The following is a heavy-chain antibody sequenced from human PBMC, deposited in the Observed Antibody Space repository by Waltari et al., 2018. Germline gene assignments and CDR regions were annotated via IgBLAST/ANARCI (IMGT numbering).Heavy chain of an antibody. CDR1: GFTFSSYG. Sequence: QVQLVESGGGVVQPGRSLRLSCAASGFTFSSYGMHWVRQAPGKGLEWVAVISYDGSNKYYADSVKGRITISRDNSKNTLYLQMNSLRAEDTAVYYCAKDGYNRVFDYWGQGTLVTVSS. CDR2: ISYDGSNK. CDR3: AKDGYNRVFDY. D-gene: IGHD5-12*01. V-gene: IGHV3-30*18. J-gene: IGHJ4*02.